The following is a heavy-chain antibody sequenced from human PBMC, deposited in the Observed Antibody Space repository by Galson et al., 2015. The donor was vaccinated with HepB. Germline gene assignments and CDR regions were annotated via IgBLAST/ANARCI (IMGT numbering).Heavy chain of an antibody. CDR3: ARDGYYDSSGYRLSFIPFDY. J-gene: IGHJ4*02. D-gene: IGHD3-22*01. V-gene: IGHV1-69*04. Sequence: SVKVSCKASGVTFSSYAISWVRQAPGQGLEWKGRIIPILGIANYAQKFQGRVTIIADKSTSTAYMELSSLRSEDTAVYYCARDGYYDSSGYRLSFIPFDYWGQGTLVTVSS. CDR2: IIPILGIA. CDR1: GVTFSSYA.